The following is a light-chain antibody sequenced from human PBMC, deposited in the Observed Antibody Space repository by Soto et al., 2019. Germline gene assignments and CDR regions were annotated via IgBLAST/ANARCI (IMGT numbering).Light chain of an antibody. V-gene: IGKV3-15*01. J-gene: IGKJ1*01. CDR1: QTVYSN. CDR3: QHYQNLWA. CDR2: RAS. Sequence: EIVMTQSPATLSLSPGERATLSCRASQTVYSNVAWYQQRPGQAPRLLIYRASSRAIVIPARFSGSGSGTEFTLTISSLQSEDSAVYYCQHYQNLWAFGQGTRVEIK.